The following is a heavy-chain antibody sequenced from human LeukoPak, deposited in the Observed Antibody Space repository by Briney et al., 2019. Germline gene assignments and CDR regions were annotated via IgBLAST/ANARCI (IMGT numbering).Heavy chain of an antibody. J-gene: IGHJ4*02. CDR3: ARGGGRHVEY. CDR2: IKEDGSEK. V-gene: IGHV3-7*05. CDR1: AFTFSSYF. Sequence: GWALTLSCPASAFTFSSYFMRWVRQARGKGLEWVANIKEDGSEKKCVDSVKGRLTISRYNAKNSLYLQMNSLRAEDTAVYYCARGGGRHVEYWGQGNLVTVSS. D-gene: IGHD2/OR15-2a*01.